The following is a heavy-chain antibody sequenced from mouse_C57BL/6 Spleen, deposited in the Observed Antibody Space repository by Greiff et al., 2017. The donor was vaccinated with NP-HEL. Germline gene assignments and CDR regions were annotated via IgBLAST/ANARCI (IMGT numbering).Heavy chain of an antibody. J-gene: IGHJ3*01. V-gene: IGHV1-15*01. Sequence: QVQLQQSGAELVRPGASVTLSCKASGYTFTDYEMHWVKQTPVHGLEWIGAIDPETGGTAYNQKFKGKAILTADKSSSTAYMELRSLTSEDSAVYYCTRRYYGNDVGFAYWGQGTLVTVSA. CDR3: TRRYYGNDVGFAY. D-gene: IGHD2-2*01. CDR2: IDPETGGT. CDR1: GYTFTDYE.